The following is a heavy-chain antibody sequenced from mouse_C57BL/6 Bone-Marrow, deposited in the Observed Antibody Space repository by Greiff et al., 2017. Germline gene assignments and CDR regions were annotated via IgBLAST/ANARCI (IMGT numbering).Heavy chain of an antibody. CDR2: IHPNSGST. V-gene: IGHV1-64*01. Sequence: VKLQQPGAELVKPGASVKLSCKASGYTFTSYWMHWVKQRPGQGLEWIGMIHPNSGSTNYNEKFKSKATLTVDKSSSTAYMQLSSLTSEDSAIYYCERSKNYYGGSFCYAIDYWGQGTSVTVSS. D-gene: IGHD1-1*01. CDR1: GYTFTSYW. CDR3: ERSKNYYGGSFCYAIDY. J-gene: IGHJ4*01.